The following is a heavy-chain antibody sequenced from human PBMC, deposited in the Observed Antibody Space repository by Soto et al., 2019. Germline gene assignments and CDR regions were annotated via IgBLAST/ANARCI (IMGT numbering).Heavy chain of an antibody. J-gene: IGHJ4*02. V-gene: IGHV4-34*01. CDR1: GGSFSGYY. Sequence: SETLSLTCAVYGGSFSGYYWSWIRQPPGKGLEWIGEVDHTGSTNYNPSLASRVTISVDRSKNQFSLKLSSVTAADTAVYYSARVHSSGWYAGYWGRGTLVTVSS. CDR3: ARVHSSGWYAGY. D-gene: IGHD3-22*01. CDR2: VDHTGST.